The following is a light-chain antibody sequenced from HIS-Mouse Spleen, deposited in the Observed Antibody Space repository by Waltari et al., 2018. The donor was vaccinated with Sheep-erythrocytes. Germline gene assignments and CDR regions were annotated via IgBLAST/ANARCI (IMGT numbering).Light chain of an antibody. Sequence: QSALTHPRSVSGSPGQSVTISCTGTSNYVGGYNYVSWYQQHPCKAPKLMFYDVSKRPSGVPDRVSGHRYGNSASRTISGLQAEDEADDYGCSYAGSYNHVFATGTKVTVL. J-gene: IGLJ1*01. CDR3: CSYAGSYNHV. V-gene: IGLV2-11*01. CDR2: DVS. CDR1: SNYVGGYNY.